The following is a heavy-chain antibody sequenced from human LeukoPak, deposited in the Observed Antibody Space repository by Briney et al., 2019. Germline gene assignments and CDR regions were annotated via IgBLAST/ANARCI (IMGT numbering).Heavy chain of an antibody. V-gene: IGHV1-8*03. CDR2: MNPNSGNT. D-gene: IGHD6-6*01. CDR1: GYTFTSYD. CDR3: ARGPHRIAARPGSWFDP. J-gene: IGHJ5*02. Sequence: ASVKVSCKASGYTFTSYDINWVRQATGQGLEWMGWMNPNSGNTGYAQKFQGRVTITRNTSISTAYMELSSLRSEDTAVYYCARGPHRIAARPGSWFDPWGQGTLVTVSS.